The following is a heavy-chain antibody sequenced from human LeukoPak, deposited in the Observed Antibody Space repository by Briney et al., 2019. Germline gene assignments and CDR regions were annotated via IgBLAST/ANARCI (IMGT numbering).Heavy chain of an antibody. Sequence: ASVKVSCKASGYTFTSYYTHWVRQAPGQGLEWMGWINPNSGGTNYAQKFQGRVTMTRDTSISTAYMELSRLRSDDTAVYYCARDAQTTGTDYYYYYMDVWGKGTTVTISS. CDR2: INPNSGGT. CDR3: ARDAQTTGTDYYYYYMDV. D-gene: IGHD1-1*01. CDR1: GYTFTSYY. V-gene: IGHV1-2*02. J-gene: IGHJ6*03.